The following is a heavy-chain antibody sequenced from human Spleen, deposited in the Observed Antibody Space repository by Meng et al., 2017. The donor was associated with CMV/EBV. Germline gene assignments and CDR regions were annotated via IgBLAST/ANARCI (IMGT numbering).Heavy chain of an antibody. CDR3: AKDSGSSGYYPHYFDY. CDR2: IRYDGSHK. V-gene: IGHV3-30*02. CDR1: GFTFSTYG. D-gene: IGHD3-22*01. Sequence: GESLKISCAASGFTFSTYGMHWVRQAPGKGLERVAFIRYDGSHKYYADSVKGRFTISRDNSKNTLYLQMNSLRAEDTAVYYCAKDSGSSGYYPHYFDYWGQGTLVTVSS. J-gene: IGHJ4*02.